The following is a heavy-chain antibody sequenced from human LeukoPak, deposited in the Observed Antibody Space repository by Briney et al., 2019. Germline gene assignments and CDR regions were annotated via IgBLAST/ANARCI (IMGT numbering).Heavy chain of an antibody. J-gene: IGHJ4*02. Sequence: SETLSLTCTVSGGSISSYYWSWIRQPPGKGLEWIGYIYYSGSTNYTPSLKSRDTISVDTSKNQFSLRLSSVTAADTAVYYCARVTGYVMEDYFDYWGQGTLVTVSS. D-gene: IGHD2-21*02. CDR1: GGSISSYY. CDR3: ARVTGYVMEDYFDY. CDR2: IYYSGST. V-gene: IGHV4-59*01.